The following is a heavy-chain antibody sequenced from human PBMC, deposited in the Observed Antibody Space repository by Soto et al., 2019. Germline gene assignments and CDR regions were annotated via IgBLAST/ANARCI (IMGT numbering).Heavy chain of an antibody. Sequence: EVQLVESGGGLVQPGGSLRLSCAASGFTFSSYWMSWVRQAPGKGLEWVANIKQDGREKYYVDSVKGRFTISRDNAKNSLYLQMNSLRAEDTAVYYCARDREYGGYSYGYLLKVAYYYGMDVWGQGTTVTVSS. CDR2: IKQDGREK. CDR1: GFTFSSYW. V-gene: IGHV3-7*03. D-gene: IGHD5-18*01. CDR3: ARDREYGGYSYGYLLKVAYYYGMDV. J-gene: IGHJ6*02.